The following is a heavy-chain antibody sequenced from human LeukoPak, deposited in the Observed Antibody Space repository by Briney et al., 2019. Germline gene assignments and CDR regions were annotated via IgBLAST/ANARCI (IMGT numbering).Heavy chain of an antibody. CDR1: GFTFSSYA. CDR2: ISGSGGST. J-gene: IGHJ6*03. CDR3: AKDGDYYDSSGYYYVVYMDV. V-gene: IGHV3-23*01. Sequence: GGSLRLSCAASGFTFSSYAMSWVRQALGKGLEWVSAISGSGGSTYYADSVKGRFTISRDNSKNTLYLQMNSLRAEDTAVYYCAKDGDYYDSSGYYYVVYMDVWGKGTTVTVSS. D-gene: IGHD3-22*01.